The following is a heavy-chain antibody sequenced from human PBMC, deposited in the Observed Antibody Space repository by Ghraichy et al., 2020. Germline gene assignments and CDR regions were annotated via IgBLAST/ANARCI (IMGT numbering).Heavy chain of an antibody. Sequence: GGSLRLSCAASGFTFSSYWMHWVRQAPGKGLVWVSRINTDGSSTTYADSVKGRFTISRDNAKNTLYLQMNSLRAEDTSVYYCARGRGILGRPDYWGQGTLVTVSS. CDR2: INTDGSST. CDR3: ARGRGILGRPDY. D-gene: IGHD6-6*01. V-gene: IGHV3-74*01. CDR1: GFTFSSYW. J-gene: IGHJ4*02.